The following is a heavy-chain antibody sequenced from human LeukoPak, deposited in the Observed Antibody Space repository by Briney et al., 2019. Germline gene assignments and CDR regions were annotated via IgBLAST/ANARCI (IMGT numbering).Heavy chain of an antibody. D-gene: IGHD1-7*01. CDR3: ARATRYNWNYFNAFDI. V-gene: IGHV1-69*05. CDR2: IIPFFGTA. J-gene: IGHJ3*02. Sequence: SVKVSCKASGGTFSSYAISWVRQAPGQGLEWMGGIIPFFGTANYAQKFQGRVTITTDESTSTAYMELSSLRSEDTAVYYCARATRYNWNYFNAFDIWGQGTMVTVSS. CDR1: GGTFSSYA.